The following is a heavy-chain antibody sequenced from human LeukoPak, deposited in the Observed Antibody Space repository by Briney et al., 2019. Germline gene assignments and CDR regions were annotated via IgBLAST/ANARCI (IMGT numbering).Heavy chain of an antibody. CDR2: INPNDGDT. CDR3: ARANFLYCSSTTCLFGY. D-gene: IGHD2-2*01. V-gene: IGHV1-2*02. J-gene: IGHJ4*02. Sequence: ASVKVSCKASGYTFTDYYMQLVRQAPGQGFEWMGWINPNDGDTNYAQKFQGRVTMTRDTSISTAHMEVSRLRSDDTAVYYCARANFLYCSSTTCLFGYWGQGTLVTVSS. CDR1: GYTFTDYY.